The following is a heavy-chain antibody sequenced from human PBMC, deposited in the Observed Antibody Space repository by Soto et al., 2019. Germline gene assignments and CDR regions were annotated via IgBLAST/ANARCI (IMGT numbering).Heavy chain of an antibody. D-gene: IGHD3-10*01. Sequence: SETLSLTCAVYGGSFSGYYWSWIRQPPGKGLEWIGEINHSGSTNYNPSLKSRVIISVDTSKNQFSLKLSSVTAADTAVYYCARGTRGLIYWGPGTLVTVSS. J-gene: IGHJ4*02. CDR2: INHSGST. V-gene: IGHV4-34*01. CDR3: ARGTRGLIY. CDR1: GGSFSGYY.